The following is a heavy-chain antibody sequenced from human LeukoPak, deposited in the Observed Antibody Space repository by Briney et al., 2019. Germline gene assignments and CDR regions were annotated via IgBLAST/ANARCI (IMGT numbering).Heavy chain of an antibody. V-gene: IGHV4-34*01. D-gene: IGHD2-15*01. Sequence: SETLSLTCAVYGGSFSGYYWSWIRQPPGKGLEWIGEINHSGSTNYNPSLKGRVTISVDTSKNQFSLKLSSVTAADTAVYYCARARGLLLFDYWGQGTPVTVSS. CDR1: GGSFSGYY. CDR2: INHSGST. CDR3: ARARGLLLFDY. J-gene: IGHJ4*02.